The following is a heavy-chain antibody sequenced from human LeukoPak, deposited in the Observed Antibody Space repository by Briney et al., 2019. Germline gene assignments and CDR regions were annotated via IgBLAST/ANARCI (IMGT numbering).Heavy chain of an antibody. CDR1: GFTFSSYG. Sequence: GRSLRLSCAAAGFTFSSYGMHWVRQAPGKGLEWVAVISYDGSNKYYADSVKGRFTISRDNSKNTLYLQMNSLRAEDTAVYYCAKDIAERYYDFWSGLGDYWGQGTLVTVSS. V-gene: IGHV3-30*18. D-gene: IGHD3-3*01. CDR2: ISYDGSNK. CDR3: AKDIAERYYDFWSGLGDY. J-gene: IGHJ4*02.